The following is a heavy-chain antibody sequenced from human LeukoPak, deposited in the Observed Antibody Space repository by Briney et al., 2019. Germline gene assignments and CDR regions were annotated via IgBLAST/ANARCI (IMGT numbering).Heavy chain of an antibody. D-gene: IGHD6-13*01. CDR2: ISGSGGST. J-gene: IGHJ5*02. Sequence: GGSLRLSCAASGFTFSSYAMSWVRQAPGKGLEWASAISGSGGSTYYADSVKGRFTISRDNSKNTLYLQMNSLRAEDTAVYYCAKDGGGSSSWTINWFDPWGQGTLVTVSS. V-gene: IGHV3-23*01. CDR3: AKDGGGSSSWTINWFDP. CDR1: GFTFSSYA.